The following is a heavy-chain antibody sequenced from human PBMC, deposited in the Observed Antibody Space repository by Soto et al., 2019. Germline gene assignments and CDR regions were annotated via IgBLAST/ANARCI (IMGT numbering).Heavy chain of an antibody. D-gene: IGHD3-22*01. J-gene: IGHJ4*02. CDR3: ARVSLRGAYYYDSSGYYYFDY. Sequence: SETLSLTCTVSGGSISSYYWSWIRQPPGKGLEWIGYIYYSGSTNYNPSLKSRVTISVDTSKNQFSLKLSSVTAADTAVYYCARVSLRGAYYYDSSGYYYFDYWGQGTLVTVSS. CDR1: GGSISSYY. CDR2: IYYSGST. V-gene: IGHV4-59*01.